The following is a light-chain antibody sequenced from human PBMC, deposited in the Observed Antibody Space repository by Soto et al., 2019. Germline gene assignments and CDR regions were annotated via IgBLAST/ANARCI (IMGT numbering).Light chain of an antibody. V-gene: IGKV3-20*01. CDR1: QSVSISY. CDR3: QQYGSSPRT. Sequence: EIVLTQSPGTLSLSPGERGTLSCREGQSVSISYLDWYQKTHGQSPRILMCSASSRTTGIPDRFSGSGSGTDFTLTISRLEPENFTVYYCQQYGSSPRTFGQVTKVDIK. CDR2: SAS. J-gene: IGKJ1*01.